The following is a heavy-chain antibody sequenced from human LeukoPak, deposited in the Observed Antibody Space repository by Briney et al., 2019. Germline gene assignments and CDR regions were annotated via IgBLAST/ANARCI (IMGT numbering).Heavy chain of an antibody. Sequence: PSETLSLTCTVSGGSISSYYWSWIRQPPGKGLEWIGYIYYSGSTNYNPSLKSRVTISVDTSKNQFSLKLSSVTAADTAVYYCASSTSSGWFHDVFDIWGQGTMVTVSS. CDR3: ASSTSSGWFHDVFDI. V-gene: IGHV4-59*01. D-gene: IGHD6-19*01. CDR1: GGSISSYY. J-gene: IGHJ3*02. CDR2: IYYSGST.